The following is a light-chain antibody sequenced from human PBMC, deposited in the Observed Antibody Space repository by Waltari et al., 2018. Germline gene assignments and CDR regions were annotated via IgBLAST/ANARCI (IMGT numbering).Light chain of an antibody. CDR3: SSFTTSSSWI. CDR2: DVS. CDR1: ISDIGAYNH. Sequence: QSALTQPASVSGSPGQSITISCTGTISDIGAYNHVSWYQQYPGQAPKLLIFDVSDRPPGVFDRFSGSKSVNTASLTISGLQAEDEADYYCSSFTTSSSWIFGGGTKLTVL. J-gene: IGLJ2*01. V-gene: IGLV2-14*03.